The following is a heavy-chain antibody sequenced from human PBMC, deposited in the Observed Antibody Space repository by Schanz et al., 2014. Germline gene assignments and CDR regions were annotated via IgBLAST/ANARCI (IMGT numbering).Heavy chain of an antibody. D-gene: IGHD5-18*01. Sequence: EVQLVESGGDLVQPGGSLRLSCSASGFTFSTFAMHWVRQAPGKGLEYISAISNNGDSTYYADSVKGRFTISRDNSKNTLFRQMSSQIVDDMAVYYCGRAGTGMAGWYFELWGRGTLVTVSS. CDR2: ISNNGDST. J-gene: IGHJ2*01. CDR3: GRAGTGMAGWYFEL. V-gene: IGHV3-64D*06. CDR1: GFTFSTFA.